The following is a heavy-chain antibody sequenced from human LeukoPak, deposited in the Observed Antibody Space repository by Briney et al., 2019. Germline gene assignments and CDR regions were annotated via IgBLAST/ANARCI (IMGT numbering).Heavy chain of an antibody. V-gene: IGHV3-30*18. CDR3: AKDTTMVIVAAPMSNAFDI. Sequence: GRSLRLSCAASTFTFSSFGMHWVRQAPGKGMEWVTGISHDGNDKYYADSVKGRFTISRDNSKNRFYLQMNSLRPDDTAVYFRAKDTTMVIVAAPMSNAFDIWGRGTMVTVSS. J-gene: IGHJ3*02. CDR2: ISHDGNDK. D-gene: IGHD3-10*01. CDR1: TFTFSSFG.